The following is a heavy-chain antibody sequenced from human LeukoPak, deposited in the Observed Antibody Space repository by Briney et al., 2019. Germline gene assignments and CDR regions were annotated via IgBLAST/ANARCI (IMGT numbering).Heavy chain of an antibody. J-gene: IGHJ6*03. CDR2: ISSSSSII. CDR1: GFTFSSYS. V-gene: IGHV3-48*04. D-gene: IGHD3-10*01. Sequence: GGSLRLSCAASGFTFSSYSMNWVRQAPGKGLEWVSYISSSSSIIYYADSVKGRFTISRDNAKNSLYLQMNSLRAEDTAVYYCARGESMVRGVSTYYYYYMDVWGKGTTVTVSS. CDR3: ARGESMVRGVSTYYYYYMDV.